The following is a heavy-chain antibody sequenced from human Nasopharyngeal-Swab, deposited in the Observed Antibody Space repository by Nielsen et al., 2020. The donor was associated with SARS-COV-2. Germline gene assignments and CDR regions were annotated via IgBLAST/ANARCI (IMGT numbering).Heavy chain of an antibody. CDR2: ITGGADST. D-gene: IGHD1-1*01. CDR1: GFTFSTYT. J-gene: IGHJ4*01. V-gene: IGHV3-23*01. CDR3: AKDLVPDGHNDFDY. Sequence: GGSLRLSCSASGFTFSTYTMNWVRQAPGKGREWVSLITGGADSTYYADSVKGRFTISRDNSRNTVYLHMNSLRADDTAIYYCAKDLVPDGHNDFDYWGQGTLVTVSS.